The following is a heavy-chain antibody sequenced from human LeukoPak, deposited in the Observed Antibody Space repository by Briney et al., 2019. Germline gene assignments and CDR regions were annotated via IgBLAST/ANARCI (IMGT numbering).Heavy chain of an antibody. Sequence: GGSLRLSCAASGFTLNNVWMNWVRQAPGRGLEWVGRIRSKTDGGTTDYAAPVKGRLTISRDDSKNTLHLQMNSLQIEDTAVYFCTTVGGYCSGGNCYRSFDYWGQGTLVTVSS. J-gene: IGHJ4*02. V-gene: IGHV3-15*07. CDR2: IRSKTDGGTT. CDR3: TTVGGYCSGGNCYRSFDY. D-gene: IGHD2-15*01. CDR1: GFTLNNVW.